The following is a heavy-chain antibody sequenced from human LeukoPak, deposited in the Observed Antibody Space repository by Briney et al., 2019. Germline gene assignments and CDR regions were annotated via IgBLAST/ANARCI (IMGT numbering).Heavy chain of an antibody. D-gene: IGHD1-1*01. CDR3: AKTTGTQRAYYFDY. CDR2: INSDGSST. V-gene: IGHV3-74*01. CDR1: GFTFSSYW. J-gene: IGHJ4*02. Sequence: GGSLRLSCAASGFTFSSYWMHWVRQAPGKGLVWVSRINSDGSSTSYADSVKGRFTISRDNAKNTLYLQMNSLRAEDTAVYYCAKTTGTQRAYYFDYWGQGTLVTVSS.